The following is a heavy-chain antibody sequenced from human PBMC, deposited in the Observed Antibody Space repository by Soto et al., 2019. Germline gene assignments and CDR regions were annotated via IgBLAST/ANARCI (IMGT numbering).Heavy chain of an antibody. J-gene: IGHJ4*02. V-gene: IGHV1-46*01. CDR3: ARGIVVVTALDY. D-gene: IGHD2-21*02. CDR2: INPSGGST. Sequence: ASVKVSCKASGYTFTSYYMHWVRQAPGQRLEWMGIINPSGGSTSYAQKFQGRVTITRDTSASTAYMELSSLRSGDTAVYYCARGIVVVTALDYWGQGTLVTVSS. CDR1: GYTFTSYY.